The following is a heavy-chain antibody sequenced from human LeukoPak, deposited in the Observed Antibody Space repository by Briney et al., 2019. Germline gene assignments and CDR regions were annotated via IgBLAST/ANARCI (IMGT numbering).Heavy chain of an antibody. CDR3: ARGYYDSSGYSLGDS. V-gene: IGHV4-59*01. J-gene: IGHJ4*02. D-gene: IGHD3-22*01. CDR1: GCSSSSYY. Sequence: SETLSLTCTVSGCSSSSYYWSWIRQPPGKGLEWSGYIYYSGSTNYNPSLKSRVTISVDTSKNQFSLKMRSVTTADTAVYYCARGYYDSSGYSLGDSWGQGTLVTVYS. CDR2: IYYSGST.